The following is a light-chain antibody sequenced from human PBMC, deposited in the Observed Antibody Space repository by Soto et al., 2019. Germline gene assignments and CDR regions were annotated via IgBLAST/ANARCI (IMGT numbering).Light chain of an antibody. CDR1: QHVSSN. CDR3: SQYTKWPYT. Sequence: EIVMTQSPATLSVSPGGSATLSCRASQHVSSNLAWYRQKPGQAPTLLIYRASTRATGIPATFSGSGSGTEFTLTITSLQSEDFAVYYSSQYTKWPYTFGQGTKLEI. CDR2: RAS. V-gene: IGKV3-15*01. J-gene: IGKJ2*01.